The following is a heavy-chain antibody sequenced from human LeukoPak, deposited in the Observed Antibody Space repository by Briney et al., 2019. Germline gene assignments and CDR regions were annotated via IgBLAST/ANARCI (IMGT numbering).Heavy chain of an antibody. CDR1: GFTLSSYW. V-gene: IGHV3-74*03. Sequence: GGSLRLSCAASGFTLSSYWMHWVRQAPGKGLVWVSRINSDGSTTTYADSVKGRFTISGDNAKNTLYLQMNTLRAEDTAVYYCARKSVHGTFAFDLWGQGTMVTVSS. J-gene: IGHJ3*01. CDR3: ARKSVHGTFAFDL. D-gene: IGHD6-19*01. CDR2: INSDGSTT.